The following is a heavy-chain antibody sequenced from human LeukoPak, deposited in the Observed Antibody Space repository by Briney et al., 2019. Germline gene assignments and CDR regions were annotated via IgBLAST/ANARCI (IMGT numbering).Heavy chain of an antibody. CDR2: ISGSGGST. D-gene: IGHD6-13*01. Sequence: GGSLRLSCAASGFTVSSYAMSWVRQAPGKGLEWVSAISGSGGSTYYADSVKGRFTISRDNSKNTLYLQMNSLRAEDTAVYYCAKDPIVSSSHPIDYWGQGTLVTVSS. J-gene: IGHJ4*02. CDR1: GFTVSSYA. CDR3: AKDPIVSSSHPIDY. V-gene: IGHV3-23*01.